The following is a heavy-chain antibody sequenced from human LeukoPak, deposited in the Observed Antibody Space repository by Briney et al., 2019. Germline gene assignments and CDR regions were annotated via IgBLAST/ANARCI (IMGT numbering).Heavy chain of an antibody. J-gene: IGHJ4*02. CDR3: ASEKPTAPPDY. Sequence: PSETLSLTCTVSGGSISIYYWSWIRQPAGKRLEWIGRIYPERSTSYNPSLMGRVTMSIDTSMNQLSLAVRSVTAADAALYYCASEKPTAPPDYWGQGSLVTVSS. V-gene: IGHV4-4*07. CDR1: GGSISIYY. CDR2: IYPERST.